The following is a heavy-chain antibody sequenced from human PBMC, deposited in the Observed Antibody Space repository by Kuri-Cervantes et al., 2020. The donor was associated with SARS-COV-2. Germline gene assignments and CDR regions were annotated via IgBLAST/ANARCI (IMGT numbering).Heavy chain of an antibody. Sequence: SETLSLTCAVYGGSFSGYYWSWIRQPPGKGLEWIGEINHSGSTNYNPSLKSRVTISVDTSKNQFSLKLSSVTAADTAVYSCARDLRLKEYGCRGSCYGVLLCEQRLFLFWGQGTLVTVSS. D-gene: IGHD3-22*01. CDR3: ARDLRLKEYGCRGSCYGVLLCEQRLFLF. J-gene: IGHJ4*02. V-gene: IGHV4-34*01. CDR2: INHSGST. CDR1: GGSFSGYY.